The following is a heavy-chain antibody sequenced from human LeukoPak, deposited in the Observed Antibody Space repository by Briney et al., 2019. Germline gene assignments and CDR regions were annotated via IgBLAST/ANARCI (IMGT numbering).Heavy chain of an antibody. Sequence: GGSLRLSCAASGFTFSSYAMHWVRQAPGKGLEWVAVISYDGSNKYYADSVKGRFTISRDNSKNTLYLQMNSLKAEDTAVYYCARAATNWNDVSSDNYYFDYWGQGTLVTVSS. V-gene: IGHV3-30-3*01. D-gene: IGHD1-1*01. CDR3: ARAATNWNDVSSDNYYFDY. CDR1: GFTFSSYA. J-gene: IGHJ4*02. CDR2: ISYDGSNK.